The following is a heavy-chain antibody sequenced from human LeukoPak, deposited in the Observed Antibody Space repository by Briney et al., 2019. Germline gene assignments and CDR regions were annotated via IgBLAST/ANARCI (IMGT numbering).Heavy chain of an antibody. CDR3: ARSKYCTTGACYNGAGAFDI. D-gene: IGHD2-8*01. CDR1: GYTFTGYY. J-gene: IGHJ3*02. Sequence: ASVKVTCKASGYTFTGYYMHWVRRAPGQGLEWMGWINPNSGGTNYAQKFQGRVTMTRDTSISTAYMELSRLRSDDTAVYYCARSKYCTTGACYNGAGAFDIWGQGTMVTVSS. CDR2: INPNSGGT. V-gene: IGHV1-2*02.